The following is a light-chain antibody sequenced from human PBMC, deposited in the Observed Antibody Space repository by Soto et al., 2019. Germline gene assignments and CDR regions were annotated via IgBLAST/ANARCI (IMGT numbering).Light chain of an antibody. CDR3: TSFAPGRIYV. J-gene: IGLJ1*01. V-gene: IGLV2-14*03. Sequence: QSVPSQPASVSGTPGQSFTISCSGTSSDISAYGVFGWYQQHPGRAPNLIIYEVSHRFSGLSCRFSGSKSGNTASLTISGLPAEDEGDYYGTSFAPGRIYVFGSGTKVTV. CDR1: SSDISAYGV. CDR2: EVS.